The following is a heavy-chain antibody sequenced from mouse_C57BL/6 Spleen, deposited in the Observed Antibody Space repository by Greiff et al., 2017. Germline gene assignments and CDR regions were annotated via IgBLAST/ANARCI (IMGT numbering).Heavy chain of an antibody. V-gene: IGHV1-82*01. CDR2: IYPGDGDT. Sequence: VQLQQSGPELVKPGASVKISCKASGYAFSSSWMNWVKQRPGQGLEWIGRIYPGDGDTYYNGKFKGKATLTADKSYSTAYMQLISLTSEDSAVYCCTKEDTAHRAMDYWGQGTSVTVSS. D-gene: IGHD2-14*01. CDR1: GYAFSSSW. CDR3: TKEDTAHRAMDY. J-gene: IGHJ4*01.